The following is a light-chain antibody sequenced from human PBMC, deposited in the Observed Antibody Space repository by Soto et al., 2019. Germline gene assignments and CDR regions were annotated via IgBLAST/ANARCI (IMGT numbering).Light chain of an antibody. V-gene: IGLV2-14*01. J-gene: IGLJ2*01. CDR3: SSYISSSTFVV. CDR2: EVS. CDR1: SRDVGGYNY. Sequence: QSALTQPASVSGSPGQSITISCTGTSRDVGGYNYVSWHQQHPGKAPKVIITEVSNRPSGVSNRFPGSKSGNTASLTISGLQAEDAADYYCSSYISSSTFVVFGGGTKLTVL.